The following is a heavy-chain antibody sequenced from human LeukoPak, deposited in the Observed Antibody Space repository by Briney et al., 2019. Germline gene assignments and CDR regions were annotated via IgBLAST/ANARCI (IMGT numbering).Heavy chain of an antibody. CDR1: GYTFTGYY. Sequence: GASVKVSCKASGYTFTGYYMHWVRQAPGQGLEWMGWINPNSGGTKYAQKFQGRVTMTRDTSISTAYMEMSRLRSDDTAVYYCARDLPYDSSGYYSYFDYWGPGTLVTVSS. CDR3: ARDLPYDSSGYYSYFDY. V-gene: IGHV1-2*02. J-gene: IGHJ4*02. D-gene: IGHD3-22*01. CDR2: INPNSGGT.